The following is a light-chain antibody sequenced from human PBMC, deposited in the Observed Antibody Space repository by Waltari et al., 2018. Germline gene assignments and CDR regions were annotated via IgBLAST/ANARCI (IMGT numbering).Light chain of an antibody. CDR1: RSNIGGNT. CDR2: GNH. Sequence: QPLLTQPPSASGTPGQRVTLACSGSRSNIGGNTVSWYKQLPGAAPKLLIYGNHQRPSGVPDRFSGSKSGTSASLAISGLQTEVEADYYCSAWDDSLHGWVFGGGTGLTVL. CDR3: SAWDDSLHGWV. V-gene: IGLV1-44*01. J-gene: IGLJ3*02.